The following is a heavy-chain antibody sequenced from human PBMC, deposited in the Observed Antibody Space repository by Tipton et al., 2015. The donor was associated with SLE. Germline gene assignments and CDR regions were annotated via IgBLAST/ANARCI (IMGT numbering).Heavy chain of an antibody. CDR2: IYYSGNT. Sequence: TLSLTCTVSGGSISRYSWSWIRQPPGKGLEWIGYIYYSGNTKYNPSLKSRVTISVDTSKNQFSLKMNSVTAADTAVYYCANYDILTGYLDYWGQGTLVTVSS. D-gene: IGHD3-9*01. V-gene: IGHV4-59*12. CDR3: ANYDILTGYLDY. J-gene: IGHJ4*02. CDR1: GGSISRYS.